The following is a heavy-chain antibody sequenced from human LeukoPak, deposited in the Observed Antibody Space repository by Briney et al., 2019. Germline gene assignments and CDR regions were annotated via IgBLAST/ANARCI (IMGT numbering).Heavy chain of an antibody. D-gene: IGHD6-6*01. CDR1: GYTFTGYY. CDR3: ASSGELVDRVDY. V-gene: IGHV1-2*02. J-gene: IGHJ4*02. Sequence: ASVKVSCKASGYTFTGYYIHWVRQALGQGLEWMGWINPNSGGTNYAQKFQGRVTMTRDTSISTAYMELSRLRSGDTAVYYCASSGELVDRVDYWGQGTLVTVSS. CDR2: INPNSGGT.